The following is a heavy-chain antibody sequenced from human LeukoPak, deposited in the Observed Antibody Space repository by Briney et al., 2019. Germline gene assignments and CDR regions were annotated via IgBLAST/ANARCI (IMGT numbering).Heavy chain of an antibody. V-gene: IGHV5-51*01. Sequence: GESLKISCKASGYSFTTYWIVWVRQMPGKGLEWMGVIYPGDSDTRYSPSFQGQVTISADRSINTAYLQWSSLKASDTAMYYCVRRRGGGLWFDPWGQGTLVTVSS. CDR2: IYPGDSDT. D-gene: IGHD3-10*01. J-gene: IGHJ5*02. CDR1: GYSFTTYW. CDR3: VRRRGGGLWFDP.